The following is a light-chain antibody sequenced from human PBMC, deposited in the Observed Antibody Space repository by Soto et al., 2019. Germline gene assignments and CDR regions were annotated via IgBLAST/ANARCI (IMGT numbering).Light chain of an antibody. CDR2: EAS. CDR1: QSLLHRDGKTY. Sequence: DIVLTQTPLSLSVSPGQPASISCRSSQSLLHRDGKTYLYWYLQKPGQTPQLLIYEASSRFSGVPDRFSGSGSGTDFTLKISRVEAEDVGVYYCMQTTLPHTFGQGTKLEIK. J-gene: IGKJ2*01. V-gene: IGKV2D-29*01. CDR3: MQTTLPHT.